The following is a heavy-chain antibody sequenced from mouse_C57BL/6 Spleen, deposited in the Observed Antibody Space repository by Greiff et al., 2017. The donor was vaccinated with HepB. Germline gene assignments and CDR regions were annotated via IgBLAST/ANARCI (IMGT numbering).Heavy chain of an antibody. V-gene: IGHV5-6*01. CDR2: ISSGGSYT. J-gene: IGHJ2*01. Sequence: EVQRVESGGDLVKPGGSLKLSCAASGFTFSSYGMSWVRQTPDKRLEWVATISSGGSYTYYPDSVKGRFTISRDNAKNTLYLQMSSLKSEDTAMYYGARMRGYGSRDYFDYWGQGTTLTVSS. D-gene: IGHD1-1*01. CDR3: ARMRGYGSRDYFDY. CDR1: GFTFSSYG.